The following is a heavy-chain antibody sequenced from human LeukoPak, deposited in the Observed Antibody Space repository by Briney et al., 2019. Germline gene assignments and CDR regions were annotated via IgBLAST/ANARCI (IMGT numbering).Heavy chain of an antibody. CDR3: AFWSGPDYYYYMDV. V-gene: IGHV3-30*02. CDR1: GFTFSSYG. D-gene: IGHD3-3*01. CDR2: IRYDGSNK. J-gene: IGHJ6*03. Sequence: GGSLRLSCAASGFTFSSYGMHWVRQAPGKGLEWVAFIRYDGSNKYYADSVKGRFTISRDNSKNTLYLQMNSLRAEDTAVYYCAFWSGPDYYYYMDVWGKGTTVTVSS.